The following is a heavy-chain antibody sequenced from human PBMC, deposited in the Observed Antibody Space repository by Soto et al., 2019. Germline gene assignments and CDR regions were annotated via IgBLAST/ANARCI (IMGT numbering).Heavy chain of an antibody. CDR1: GYTFASYG. D-gene: IGHD2-15*01. V-gene: IGHV1-18*01. Sequence: QVQLVQSGAEVKKPGASVKVSCKASGYTFASYGISWVRQAPGKGLVWMGWISTYNGNTNYAQKLQGRVTMTTDTSTSTAYLELRSLRSDDTAVYYCARDHQGVYSSDYWGPGTLGTFS. CDR2: ISTYNGNT. CDR3: ARDHQGVYSSDY. J-gene: IGHJ4*02.